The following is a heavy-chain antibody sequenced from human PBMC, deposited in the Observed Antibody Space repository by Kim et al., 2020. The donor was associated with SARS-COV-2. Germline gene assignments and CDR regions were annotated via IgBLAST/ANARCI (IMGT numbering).Heavy chain of an antibody. CDR3: AKVRNYYGSGPIDY. V-gene: IGHV3-23*01. D-gene: IGHD3-10*01. J-gene: IGHJ4*02. Sequence: ADSVKGRFTLSRENSQNTLYLQMNSLRAEDTAVYYCAKVRNYYGSGPIDYWGQGTLVTVSS.